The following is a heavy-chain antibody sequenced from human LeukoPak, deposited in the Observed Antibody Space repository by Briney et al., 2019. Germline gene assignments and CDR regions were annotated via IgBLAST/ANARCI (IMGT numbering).Heavy chain of an antibody. V-gene: IGHV4-59*01. CDR1: GGSISSYY. D-gene: IGHD1-26*01. J-gene: IGHJ4*02. CDR3: AREELGATNFFDN. Sequence: SETLSLTCTVSGGSISSYYWSWIRQPPGKGLEWIGYIYYSGSTNYNPSLKSRVTISVDTSKNQFSLKLSSVTAADTAVYYCAREELGATNFFDNWGQGTLVTVTS. CDR2: IYYSGST.